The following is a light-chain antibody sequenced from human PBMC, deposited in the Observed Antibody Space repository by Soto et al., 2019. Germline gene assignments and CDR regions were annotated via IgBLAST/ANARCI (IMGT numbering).Light chain of an antibody. J-gene: IGLJ3*02. CDR3: QVWDSSTTHPGVV. Sequence: SYELTQPPSVSVAPGQTARITCGGNNIGSKTVHWYQQKPGQAPVLVVYDDSDRPSGIPERFSGSNSANTATLTITRVAAGDEADFYCQVWDSSTTHPGVVFGGGTKVTVL. CDR1: NIGSKT. V-gene: IGLV3-21*02. CDR2: DDS.